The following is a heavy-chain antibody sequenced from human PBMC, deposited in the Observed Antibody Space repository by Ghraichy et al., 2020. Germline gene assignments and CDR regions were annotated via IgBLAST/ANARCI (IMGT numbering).Heavy chain of an antibody. CDR3: AKTRNDYGDYGLSFFKWGLHKLTQFDY. J-gene: IGHJ4*02. V-gene: IGHV3-23*01. D-gene: IGHD4-17*01. CDR2: ISGSGGST. Sequence: GGSLRLSCAASGFTFSSYAMSWVRQAPGKGLEWVSAISGSGGSTYYADSVKGRFTISRDNSKNTLYLQMNSLRAEDTAVYYCAKTRNDYGDYGLSFFKWGLHKLTQFDYWGQGTLVTVSS. CDR1: GFTFSSYA.